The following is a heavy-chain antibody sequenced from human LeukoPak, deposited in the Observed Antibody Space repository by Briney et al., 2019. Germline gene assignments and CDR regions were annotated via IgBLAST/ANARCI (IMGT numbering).Heavy chain of an antibody. CDR1: GFTFSNYD. CDR2: IGTAGKT. V-gene: IGHV3-13*01. Sequence: GGSLRLSCAASGFTFSNYDMHWVSQITGKGLEWVSSIGTAGKTNYRGSVKGRFTISRENAKHSLYLQMNSLTTGDTAVYYCARGTPSYYYMDVWGKGTTVTVSS. J-gene: IGHJ6*03. CDR3: ARGTPSYYYMDV.